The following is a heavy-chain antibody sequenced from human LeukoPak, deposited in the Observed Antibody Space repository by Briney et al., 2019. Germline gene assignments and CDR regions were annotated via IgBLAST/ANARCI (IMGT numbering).Heavy chain of an antibody. CDR2: IVVGSGNT. Sequence: AVKVSCKASGFTFTRSVMQWVRQARGQRLEGIGWIVVGSGNTNYAQKLQERVTITRYMSTSTAYMEMSSLRSEDTAVYSCAADPGRTIFGVVALGNWFDRWGQGTLVTVSS. J-gene: IGHJ5*02. CDR1: GFTFTRSV. V-gene: IGHV1-58*02. CDR3: AADPGRTIFGVVALGNWFDR. D-gene: IGHD3-3*01.